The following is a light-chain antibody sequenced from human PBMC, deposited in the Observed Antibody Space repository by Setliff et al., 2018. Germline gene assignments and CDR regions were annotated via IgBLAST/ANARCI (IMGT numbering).Light chain of an antibody. CDR1: SSDD. J-gene: IGLJ1*01. V-gene: IGLV2-8*01. CDR3: SAYVGNYHYV. Sequence: QSALTQPASVSGSPGQSITISCTGTSSDDVSWYQQHPGKAPQLIIFEVSRRPSGVPDRFSGSKSGRTASLTVSGLRADDEADYYCSAYVGNYHYVFGTGTKVTVL. CDR2: EVS.